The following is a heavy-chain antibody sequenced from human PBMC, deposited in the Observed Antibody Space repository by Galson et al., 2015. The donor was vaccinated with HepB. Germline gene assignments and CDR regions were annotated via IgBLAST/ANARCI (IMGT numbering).Heavy chain of an antibody. CDR2: INTNTGNP. CDR1: GYSFTSYA. J-gene: IGHJ4*02. D-gene: IGHD6-13*01. V-gene: IGHV7-4-1*02. Sequence: SVKVSCKASGYSFTSYAMIWVRQAPGQGLEWMGWINTNTGNPTYAQGFTGRFVFSLDTPVTTAYLQISSLKAEDTAVYYCARGGWQHLIAGYWGQGTLVTVSS. CDR3: ARGGWQHLIAGY.